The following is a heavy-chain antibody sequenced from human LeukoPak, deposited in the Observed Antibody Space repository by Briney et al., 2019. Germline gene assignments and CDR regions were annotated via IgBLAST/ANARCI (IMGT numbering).Heavy chain of an antibody. CDR3: AREGSGWSFDY. Sequence: GGSLRLSCAASGITFSDYYKTWIRQAPGKGLEWVSYISSSGTMINYADSVKGRFTISRDNAKNSLYLQMNSLRAEDTAVYYCAREGSGWSFDYWGQGTLVTVSS. CDR1: GITFSDYY. D-gene: IGHD6-19*01. V-gene: IGHV3-11*04. J-gene: IGHJ4*02. CDR2: ISSSGTMI.